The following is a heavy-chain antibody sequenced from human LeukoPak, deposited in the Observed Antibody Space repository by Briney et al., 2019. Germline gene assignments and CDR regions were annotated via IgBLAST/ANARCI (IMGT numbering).Heavy chain of an antibody. D-gene: IGHD3-3*01. CDR2: ISAYNGNT. CDR3: ARGEQSGVYYDFWSGSLFDY. J-gene: IGHJ4*02. CDR1: GYTFTTYG. V-gene: IGHV1-18*01. Sequence: ASVKVSCKASGYTFTTYGISWVRQAPGQGLEWMGWISAYNGNTNYAQKLQGRVTMTTDTSTSTAYMELRSLRSDDTAVYYCARGEQSGVYYDFWSGSLFDYWGQGTLVTVSS.